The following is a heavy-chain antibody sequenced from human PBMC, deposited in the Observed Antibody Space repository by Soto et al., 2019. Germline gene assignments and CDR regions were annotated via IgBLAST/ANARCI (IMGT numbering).Heavy chain of an antibody. Sequence: QITLKESGPTLVKPTQTLTLTCTFSGFSLTTDRVGVGWIRQPPGEALEWLAVIYWDDSKTYRPSLESRLTITKDTYKNQVALTMPNMDSLDTATYYCAHAYGGRSLYWGQGTLVTVSS. CDR2: IYWDDSK. J-gene: IGHJ4*02. V-gene: IGHV2-5*02. CDR3: AHAYGGRSLY. CDR1: GFSLTTDRVG. D-gene: IGHD1-26*01.